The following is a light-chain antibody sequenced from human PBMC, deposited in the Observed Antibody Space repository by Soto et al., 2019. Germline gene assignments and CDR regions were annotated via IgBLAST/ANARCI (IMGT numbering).Light chain of an antibody. J-gene: IGKJ1*01. CDR2: TAS. CDR1: QGISSY. Sequence: DIQLTQSPSFLSASVGDRVTITCRASQGISSYLAWYQQKPGKAPNLLIHTASTLQSGVPSRFSGSGSGTDFTLTISSLQPEDFATYYCLQDYNYPWTFGQGTKVDIK. CDR3: LQDYNYPWT. V-gene: IGKV1-9*01.